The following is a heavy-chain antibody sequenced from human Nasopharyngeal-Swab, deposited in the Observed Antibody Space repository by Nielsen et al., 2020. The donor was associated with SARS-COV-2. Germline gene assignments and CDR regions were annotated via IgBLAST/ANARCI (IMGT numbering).Heavy chain of an antibody. D-gene: IGHD5-18*01. V-gene: IGHV4-34*01. Sequence: SETLSLTCAVYGGSFSGYYWSWIRQPPGKGLEWIGEINHSGSTNYNPSLKSRVTISVDTSKNQFSLKLSSVTAADTAVYYCARPIQLWAFDYWGQGTLVTVSS. CDR3: ARPIQLWAFDY. J-gene: IGHJ4*02. CDR2: INHSGST. CDR1: GGSFSGYY.